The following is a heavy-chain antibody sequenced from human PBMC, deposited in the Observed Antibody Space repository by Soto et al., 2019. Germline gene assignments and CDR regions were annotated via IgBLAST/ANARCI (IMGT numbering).Heavy chain of an antibody. CDR1: GFTFDDYA. V-gene: IGHV3-43D*04. Sequence: EVQLVESGGVVVQPGGSLRLSCAASGFTFDDYAMHWVRQAPGKGLEWVSLISWDGGSTYYADSVKGRFTISRDNSKNSLYLQMNSLRAEDTALSYCAKERLMGFGENYYYYGMDVWGQGTTVTVSS. CDR2: ISWDGGST. D-gene: IGHD3-10*01. J-gene: IGHJ6*02. CDR3: AKERLMGFGENYYYYGMDV.